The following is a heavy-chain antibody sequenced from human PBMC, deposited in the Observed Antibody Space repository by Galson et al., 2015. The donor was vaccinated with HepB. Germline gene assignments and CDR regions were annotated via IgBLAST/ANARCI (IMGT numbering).Heavy chain of an antibody. J-gene: IGHJ5*02. CDR2: IDPSDSDT. CDR1: GYSFPDYW. D-gene: IGHD3-10*01. Sequence: QSGAEVKKPGESLRISCKGSGYSFPDYWINWVRRVPGKGLEWVGRIDPSDSDTKYSPSFQGRVTISIDQSITTAYLHLSSLKASDTAIYFCAGGISMVAWGQGSLVTASS. V-gene: IGHV5-10-1*01. CDR3: AGGISMVA.